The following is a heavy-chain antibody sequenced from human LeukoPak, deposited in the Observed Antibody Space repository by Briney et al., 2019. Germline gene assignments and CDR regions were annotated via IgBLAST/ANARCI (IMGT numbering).Heavy chain of an antibody. J-gene: IGHJ6*03. CDR3: ARERQQLYYYYMDV. CDR2: IKQDGSEK. Sequence: GGSLRLSCAASGFTFSSYWMSWVRQAPRKGLEWVANIKQDGSEKYYVDSVKGRFTISRDNAKNSLYLQMNSLRAEDTAVYYCARERQQLYYYYMDVWGKGTTVTISS. CDR1: GFTFSSYW. V-gene: IGHV3-7*01. D-gene: IGHD6-13*01.